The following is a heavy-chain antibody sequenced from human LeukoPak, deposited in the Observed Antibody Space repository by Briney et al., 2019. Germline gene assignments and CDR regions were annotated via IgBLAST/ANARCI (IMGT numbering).Heavy chain of an antibody. CDR3: ARRNDYNDGSFDY. D-gene: IGHD5-24*01. Sequence: SETLSLTCTVSGGSISTYYWNWIRQPPGKGLEWIGYIYYSGTTFYNPSLQSRSIISVDMSKNQFSLRLSSVTAADTAVYYCARRNDYNDGSFDYWGQGILVTVSS. V-gene: IGHV4-59*08. J-gene: IGHJ4*02. CDR2: IYYSGTT. CDR1: GGSISTYY.